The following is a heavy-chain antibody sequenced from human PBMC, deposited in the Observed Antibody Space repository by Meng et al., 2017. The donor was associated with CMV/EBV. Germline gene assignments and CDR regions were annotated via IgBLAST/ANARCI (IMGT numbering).Heavy chain of an antibody. CDR3: IYSSSPYYYYGMDV. V-gene: IGHV1-8*01. Sequence: ASVKVSCKASGYTFTSYDINWVRQVTGQGLEWMGWMNPNSGNTGYAQKFQGRVTMTRNTSISTAYMELSSLRSEDTAVYYCIYSSSPYYYYGMDVWGQGTTVTVSS. CDR1: GYTFTSYD. CDR2: MNPNSGNT. D-gene: IGHD6-6*01. J-gene: IGHJ6*02.